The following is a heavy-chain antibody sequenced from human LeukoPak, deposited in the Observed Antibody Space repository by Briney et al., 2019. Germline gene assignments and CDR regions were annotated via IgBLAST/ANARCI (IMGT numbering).Heavy chain of an antibody. Sequence: GSSVKVSCEASGGTFSSYAISWVRQAPGQGLEWMGGIIPIFGTANYAQKFQGRVTITTDESTSTAYMELSSLRSEDTAVYYCARLDYGGNFGTSSPHAFDIWGQGTMVTVSS. CDR1: GGTFSSYA. J-gene: IGHJ3*02. D-gene: IGHD4-23*01. CDR2: IIPIFGTA. CDR3: ARLDYGGNFGTSSPHAFDI. V-gene: IGHV1-69*05.